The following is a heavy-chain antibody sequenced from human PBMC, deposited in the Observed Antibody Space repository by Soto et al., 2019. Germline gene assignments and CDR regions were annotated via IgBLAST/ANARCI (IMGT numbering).Heavy chain of an antibody. V-gene: IGHV1-18*04. D-gene: IGHD3-22*01. Sequence: GASVKVSCKASGYTFTSYGISWVRQAPGQGLEWMGWISAYNGNTNYAQKLQGRVTMTTDTSTSTAYMELRSLRSDDTAVCYCARDLNYYDSSGPQGYWFDPWGQGTLVTVSS. CDR1: GYTFTSYG. J-gene: IGHJ5*02. CDR2: ISAYNGNT. CDR3: ARDLNYYDSSGPQGYWFDP.